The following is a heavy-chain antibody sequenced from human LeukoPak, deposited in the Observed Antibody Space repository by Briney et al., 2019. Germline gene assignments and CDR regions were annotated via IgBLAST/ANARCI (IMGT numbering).Heavy chain of an antibody. D-gene: IGHD6-19*01. CDR1: GFTFSDYY. V-gene: IGHV3-11*01. CDR2: ISSSGSTI. J-gene: IGHJ6*02. CDR3: ARGHSSGWSDYYYYYGMDV. Sequence: GGSLRLSCAASGFTFSDYYMSWIRQSPGKGLEWVSYISSSGSTIYYADSVKGRFTISRDNAKNSLYLQMNSLRAEDTAVYYCARGHSSGWSDYYYYYGMDVWGQGTTVTVSS.